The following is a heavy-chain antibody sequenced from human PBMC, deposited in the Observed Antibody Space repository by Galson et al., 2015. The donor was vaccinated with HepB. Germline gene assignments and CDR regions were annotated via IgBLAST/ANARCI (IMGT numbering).Heavy chain of an antibody. V-gene: IGHV3-9*01. Sequence: SLRLSCAASGFTFNDYAMHWVRQAPGKGLEWVSTISWNSGRIGYADSVKGRFTISRDNAKNSLYLQMNSLRPEDTALYYCTKEKTMIVVARPYYFDLGGQGTLVTVSS. D-gene: IGHD3-22*01. J-gene: IGHJ4*02. CDR3: TKEKTMIVVARPYYFDL. CDR1: GFTFNDYA. CDR2: ISWNSGRI.